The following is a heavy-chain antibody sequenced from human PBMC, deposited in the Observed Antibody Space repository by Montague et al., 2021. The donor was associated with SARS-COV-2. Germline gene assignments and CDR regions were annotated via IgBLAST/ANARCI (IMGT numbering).Heavy chain of an antibody. CDR3: ARLGDGVVSSPILGVGPYYSYYYMDV. Sequence: SETLSLTCAVHGGSFSTYSWNWIRQPPGKGLEWIGGVHHGGSTNYNPSLKSRVTISADTSKNQFSLKLTSVAAADTAVYYCARLGDGVVSSPILGVGPYYSYYYMDVWGKGTTVTVSS. CDR1: GGSFSTYS. V-gene: IGHV4-34*01. J-gene: IGHJ6*03. D-gene: IGHD3-10*01. CDR2: VHHGGST.